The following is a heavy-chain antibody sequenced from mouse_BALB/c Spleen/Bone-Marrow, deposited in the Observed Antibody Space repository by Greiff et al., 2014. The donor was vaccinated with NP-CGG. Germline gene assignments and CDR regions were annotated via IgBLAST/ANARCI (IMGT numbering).Heavy chain of an antibody. CDR1: GFTFSSFG. J-gene: IGHJ4*01. CDR2: ISSGSSTI. V-gene: IGHV5-17*02. CDR3: AAITTVVARYAMDY. Sequence: EVQGVEFGGGLVQPGGSRKLSCAASGFTFSSFGMHWVRQAPEKGLEWVAYISSGSSTIYYADTVKGRFTISRDNPKNTLFLQMTSLRSEDTAMYYCAAITTVVARYAMDYWGQGTSVTVSS. D-gene: IGHD1-1*01.